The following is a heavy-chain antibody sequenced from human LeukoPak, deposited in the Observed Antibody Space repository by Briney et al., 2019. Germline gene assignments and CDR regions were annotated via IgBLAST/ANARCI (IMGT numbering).Heavy chain of an antibody. Sequence: PSETLSLTCTVSGVSISSYYWSWLRQPSGKGLEWVVYIYYSGSTNYKPSLKSRVTISVDTSKNQFSLKLSSVTAADTAVYYCARGVYSGSYYHNDYWGQGTLVTVCS. J-gene: IGHJ4*02. V-gene: IGHV4-59*01. CDR3: ARGVYSGSYYHNDY. CDR1: GVSISSYY. D-gene: IGHD1-26*01. CDR2: IYYSGST.